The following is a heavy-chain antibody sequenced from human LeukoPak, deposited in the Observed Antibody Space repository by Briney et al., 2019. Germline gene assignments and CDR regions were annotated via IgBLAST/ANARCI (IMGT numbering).Heavy chain of an antibody. CDR2: ISYDGSNK. CDR1: GFTFSSYA. D-gene: IGHD5-18*01. CDR3: ARDRGVDTAMAAFDC. J-gene: IGHJ4*02. V-gene: IGHV3-30*04. Sequence: GGSLRLSCAASGFTFSSYAMHWVRQAPGKGLEWVAVISYDGSNKYYADSVKGRFTISRDNSKNTLYLQMNSLRAEDTAVYYCARDRGVDTAMAAFDCWGQGTLVTVSS.